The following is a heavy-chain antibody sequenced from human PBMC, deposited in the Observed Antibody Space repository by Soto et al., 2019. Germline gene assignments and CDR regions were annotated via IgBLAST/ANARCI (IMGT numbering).Heavy chain of an antibody. CDR3: AQGRSMGECDY. Sequence: EVQLVETGGGLIQPGGSLRLSCATSGFTGSPYDMTWVRQAPGEALEWVSVTYSVGITYYADSLKGRFTISRDGSENTLYLQMNSLRGEDTAGYYCAQGRSMGECDYWGQRTLVTVAS. CDR1: GFTGSPYD. V-gene: IGHV3-53*02. D-gene: IGHD3-16*01. CDR2: TYSVGIT. J-gene: IGHJ4*02.